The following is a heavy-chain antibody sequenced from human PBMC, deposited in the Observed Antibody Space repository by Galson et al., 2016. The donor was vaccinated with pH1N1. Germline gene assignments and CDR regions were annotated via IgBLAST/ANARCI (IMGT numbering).Heavy chain of an antibody. J-gene: IGHJ4*02. CDR1: GYSLTNYW. CDR3: ASTRPEFRYLDWQRPHSFDY. CDR2: IYLGDSHT. Sequence: QSGAEVKKPGESLKISCEGSGYSLTNYWIVWVRQMPGQGLEWMGIIYLGDSHTSYSPSFQGQVTISADKSISTAYLERSGLKASDTATYYCASTRPEFRYLDWQRPHSFDYWGQGTLVTVSS. D-gene: IGHD3-9*01. V-gene: IGHV5-51*01.